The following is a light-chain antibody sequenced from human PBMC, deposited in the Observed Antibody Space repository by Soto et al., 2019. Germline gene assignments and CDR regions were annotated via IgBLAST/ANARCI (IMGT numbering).Light chain of an antibody. CDR3: QKGTYSPLT. CDR2: AAS. V-gene: IGKV1D-12*01. Sequence: DIQMTQSPSSVSASVGDRVTITCRASQGISTYLAWYQQKPGKAPNLLIHAASTLQSGVPSRFSGSGSGTDFNLTNSTPQPEVFETYYFQKGTYSPLTFGGGTKVEIK. CDR1: QGISTY. J-gene: IGKJ4*01.